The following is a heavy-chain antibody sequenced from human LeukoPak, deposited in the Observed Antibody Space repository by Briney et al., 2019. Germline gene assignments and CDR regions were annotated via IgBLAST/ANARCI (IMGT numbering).Heavy chain of an antibody. J-gene: IGHJ4*02. Sequence: ASVKVSCKASGYTFTSYYIHWVRQAPGQGLEWMGIINPSGGSTSYAQKFQGRVTMARDTSTSTVYMELSSLRSEDTAVYYRARDLGYSYDSSAYRSAFDYWGQGTLVTVSS. D-gene: IGHD3-22*01. V-gene: IGHV1-46*01. CDR3: ARDLGYSYDSSAYRSAFDY. CDR1: GYTFTSYY. CDR2: INPSGGST.